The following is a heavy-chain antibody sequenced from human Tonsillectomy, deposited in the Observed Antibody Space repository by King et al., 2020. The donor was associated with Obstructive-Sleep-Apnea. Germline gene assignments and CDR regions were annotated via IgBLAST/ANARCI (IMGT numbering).Heavy chain of an antibody. V-gene: IGHV3-30-3*01. Sequence: VQLVESGGGVVQPGRSLRLSCAASGFTFSSYAMHWVRQAPGKGLEWVAVISYDGSNKYYADSVKGRFTISRDNSKNTLYLQMNSLRAEDTAVYYCARGGYYDSSGYYPNDYWGHGTLVTVSS. CDR1: GFTFSSYA. CDR3: ARGGYYDSSGYYPNDY. CDR2: ISYDGSNK. J-gene: IGHJ4*01. D-gene: IGHD3-22*01.